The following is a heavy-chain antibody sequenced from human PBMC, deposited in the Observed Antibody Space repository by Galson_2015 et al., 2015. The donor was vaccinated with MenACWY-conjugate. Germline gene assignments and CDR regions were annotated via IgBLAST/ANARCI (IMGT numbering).Heavy chain of an antibody. Sequence: ISSSSSYIYYADSVKGRFTITRDNAKNSLYLQLNSLRAEDTAVYYCAREGVGYYFDYWGQGTLVTVSS. CDR3: AREGVGYYFDY. J-gene: IGHJ4*01. D-gene: IGHD2-8*01. V-gene: IGHV3-21*01. CDR2: ISSSSSYI.